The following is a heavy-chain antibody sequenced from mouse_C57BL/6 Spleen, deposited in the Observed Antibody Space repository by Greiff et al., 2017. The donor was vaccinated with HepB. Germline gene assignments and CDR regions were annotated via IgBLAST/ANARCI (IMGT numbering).Heavy chain of an antibody. Sequence: QVQLQQSGAELVRPGTSVTLSCKASGYTFTDYEIHWVKQTPVHGLEWIGAIDPENGGSAYNQKFKGKAILTADKSSRTAYMELRSLTSEDSAVYYCTKLSPFDYWGQGTTLTVSS. CDR2: IDPENGGS. CDR1: GYTFTDYE. J-gene: IGHJ2*01. V-gene: IGHV1-15*01. D-gene: IGHD1-1*02. CDR3: TKLSPFDY.